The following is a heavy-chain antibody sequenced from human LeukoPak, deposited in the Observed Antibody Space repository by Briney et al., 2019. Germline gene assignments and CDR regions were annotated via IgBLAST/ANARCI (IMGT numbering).Heavy chain of an antibody. CDR3: ARDVVATIRYYFDY. J-gene: IGHJ4*02. CDR2: ISYDGSNA. CDR1: GFTFSSYA. Sequence: GRSLRLSGAASGFTFSSYAMHWVRQTPDKGLEWVAVISYDGSNAYYADSVKGRFAISRDHSKNTLYLQMNSLRAEDTAVYYCARDVVATIRYYFDYWGQGALVTVSS. D-gene: IGHD5-12*01. V-gene: IGHV3-30*09.